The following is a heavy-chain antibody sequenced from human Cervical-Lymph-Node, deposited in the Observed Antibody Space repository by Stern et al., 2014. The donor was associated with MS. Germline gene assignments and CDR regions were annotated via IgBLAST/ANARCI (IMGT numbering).Heavy chain of an antibody. CDR3: ARLSSGDDGYSQNFDF. Sequence: VQLVQSGTAVTRPGASVQVSCKASGYTFTDHEIYWVRQAPGQGLQLMGWINPKTGGTNQAQRSQGRVALTRDTSVSTAYMELSSLTPDDTAVYFCARLSSGDDGYSQNFDFWGQGTLVAVST. D-gene: IGHD3-22*01. V-gene: IGHV1-2*02. CDR1: GYTFTDHE. J-gene: IGHJ4*02. CDR2: INPKTGGT.